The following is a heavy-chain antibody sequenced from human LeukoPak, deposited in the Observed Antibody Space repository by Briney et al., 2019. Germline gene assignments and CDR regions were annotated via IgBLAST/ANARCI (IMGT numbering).Heavy chain of an antibody. CDR2: ISGSGGST. CDR3: ATKQWLVRGWFDP. D-gene: IGHD6-19*01. J-gene: IGHJ5*02. Sequence: PGGSLRLYCAASGFTFSSYAMSWVRQAPGKGLEWVSAISGSGGSTYYADSVKGRFTISRDNSKNTLYLQMNSLTAGDTALYYCATKQWLVRGWFDPWGQGTLVTVSS. CDR1: GFTFSSYA. V-gene: IGHV3-23*01.